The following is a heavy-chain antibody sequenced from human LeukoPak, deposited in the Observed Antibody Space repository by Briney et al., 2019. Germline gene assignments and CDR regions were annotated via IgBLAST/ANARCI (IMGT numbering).Heavy chain of an antibody. Sequence: ASVKVSCKASRYTFTYRYLHWVRQAPRQALEWMGWITPFNGNTNYAQKFQDRVTITRDRSMSTAYMELSSLRSEDTAMYYCARSAQGDDAFDIWGQGTMVTVSS. CDR1: RYTFTYRY. J-gene: IGHJ3*02. CDR2: ITPFNGNT. CDR3: ARSAQGDDAFDI. V-gene: IGHV1-45*03.